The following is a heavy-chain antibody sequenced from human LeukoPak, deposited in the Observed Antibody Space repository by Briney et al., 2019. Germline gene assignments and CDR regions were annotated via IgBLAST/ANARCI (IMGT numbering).Heavy chain of an antibody. CDR2: IYHSGST. CDR3: ARVGYGDYGGLDY. V-gene: IGHV4-4*02. J-gene: IGHJ4*02. CDR1: CDSISSSNW. Sequence: SGPLSLTCAVSCDSISSSNWWSWVRQPPGQGLEWIGEIYHSGSTNYNPSLKSRVTISVDKSKNQFSLKLSSVTAADTAVYYCARVGYGDYGGLDYWGQGTLVTVSS. D-gene: IGHD4-17*01.